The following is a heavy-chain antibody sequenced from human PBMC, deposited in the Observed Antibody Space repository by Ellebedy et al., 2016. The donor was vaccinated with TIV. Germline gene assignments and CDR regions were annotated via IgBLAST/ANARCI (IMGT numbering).Heavy chain of an antibody. CDR3: ARDALYYYDSSGFYFDY. CDR1: GFTFSSYG. Sequence: GGSLRLXXAASGFTFSSYGMHWVRQAPGKGLEWVAVIWYDGSNKYYADSVKGRFTISRDNSKNTLYLQMNSLRAEDTAVYYCARDALYYYDSSGFYFDYWGQGTLITVSS. V-gene: IGHV3-33*01. J-gene: IGHJ4*02. D-gene: IGHD3-22*01. CDR2: IWYDGSNK.